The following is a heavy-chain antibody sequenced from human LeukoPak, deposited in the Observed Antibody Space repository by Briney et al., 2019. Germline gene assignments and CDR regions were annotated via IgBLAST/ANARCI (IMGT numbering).Heavy chain of an antibody. CDR1: GGSISSSSYY. V-gene: IGHV4-39*07. CDR3: ARVGGYSYGYYFDY. J-gene: IGHJ4*02. D-gene: IGHD5-18*01. Sequence: SETLSLTCPVSGGSISSSSYYWGWIRQPPGKGLEWIGSIYYSGSTYYNPSLKSRVTISVDTSKNQFSLKLSSVTAADTAVYYCARVGGYSYGYYFDYWGQGTLVTVSS. CDR2: IYYSGST.